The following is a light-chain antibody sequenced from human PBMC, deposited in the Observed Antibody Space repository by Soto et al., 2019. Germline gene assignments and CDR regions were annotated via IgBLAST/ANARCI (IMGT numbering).Light chain of an antibody. CDR3: QQSYSSPLT. CDR1: QSISSY. V-gene: IGKV1-39*01. CDR2: AAS. Sequence: DIQMTQSPSSLSASVGDRVTITCRASQSISSYLNWYQQKPGKAPKFLIHAASSLQSGVPSRFSGSGSGTDFTLTISSLQPEDFATYFCQQSYSSPLTFGGGTKVEIK. J-gene: IGKJ4*01.